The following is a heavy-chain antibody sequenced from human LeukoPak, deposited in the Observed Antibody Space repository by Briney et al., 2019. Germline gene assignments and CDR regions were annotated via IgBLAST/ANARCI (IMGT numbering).Heavy chain of an antibody. CDR1: GFTFSSYA. Sequence: GGSLRLSCAASGFTFSSYAMHWVRQAPGKGLEWVAVISYDGSNKYYADSVKGRFTISRDNSKNTLYLQMNSLRAEDTAVYYCATQATVTSHYYFDYWGQGTLVTVSS. D-gene: IGHD4-17*01. CDR2: ISYDGSNK. CDR3: ATQATVTSHYYFDY. V-gene: IGHV3-30*04. J-gene: IGHJ4*02.